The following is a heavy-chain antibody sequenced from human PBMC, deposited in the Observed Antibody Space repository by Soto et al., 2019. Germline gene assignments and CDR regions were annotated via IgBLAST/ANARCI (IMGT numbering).Heavy chain of an antibody. Sequence: EVQLVESGGGLVQPGRSLRLSCAASGFTFDDVAMHWVRQAPGKGLEWVSGVDWNSGSTAYADSVKGRFTISRDNARNSLYLQMNSLRAEDTALYYCVKGRGSYEVKFGMDVWGQGATVTVSS. CDR1: GFTFDDVA. CDR2: VDWNSGST. D-gene: IGHD6-25*01. V-gene: IGHV3-9*01. CDR3: VKGRGSYEVKFGMDV. J-gene: IGHJ6*02.